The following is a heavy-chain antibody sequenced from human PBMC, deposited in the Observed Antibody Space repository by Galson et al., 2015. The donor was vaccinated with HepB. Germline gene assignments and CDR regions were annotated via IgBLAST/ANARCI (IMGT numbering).Heavy chain of an antibody. CDR1: GYTFTSYD. J-gene: IGHJ4*02. D-gene: IGHD6-13*01. V-gene: IGHV1-8*01. CDR3: ARDLFRSSSWSF. CDR2: MNPNSGNT. Sequence: SVKVSCKASGYTFTSYDINWVRQATGQGLEWMGWMNPNSGNTGYAQKFQGRATMTRNTSINTAYMELSSLRSEDTAVYYCARDLFRSSSWSFWGQGTLVTVSS.